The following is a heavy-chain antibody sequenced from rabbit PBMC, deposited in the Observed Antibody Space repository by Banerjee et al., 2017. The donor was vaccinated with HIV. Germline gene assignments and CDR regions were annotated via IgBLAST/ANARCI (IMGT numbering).Heavy chain of an antibody. CDR1: GFDFSSYY. Sequence: QLKETGGGLVQPGGSLTLSCKASGFDFSSYYMSWVRQAPGKGLEWIGIIYAAKGSTYYASWVNGRFTISSDNAQNTVDLQMNSLTAADTATYFCARDRNGYYMADYFKLWGPGTLVTVS. V-gene: IGHV1S7*01. CDR3: ARDRNGYYMADYFKL. CDR2: IYAAKGST. J-gene: IGHJ4*01. D-gene: IGHD1-1*01.